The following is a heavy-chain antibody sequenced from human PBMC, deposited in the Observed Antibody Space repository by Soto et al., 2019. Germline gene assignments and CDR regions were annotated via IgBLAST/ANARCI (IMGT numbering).Heavy chain of an antibody. Sequence: QVQLVQSGAEVKKPGSSVKVSCKASGGTSRSLSITWVRQAPGQGLEWMGGITPLFGIPNYPQKFQGRLTITADKSTGTAYLELSSLRSEDTAVYYCAGDTYSAGGWFDTWGRGTLVTVSS. J-gene: IGHJ5*02. CDR3: AGDTYSAGGWFDT. CDR1: GGTSRSLS. D-gene: IGHD2-21*01. V-gene: IGHV1-69*17. CDR2: ITPLFGIP.